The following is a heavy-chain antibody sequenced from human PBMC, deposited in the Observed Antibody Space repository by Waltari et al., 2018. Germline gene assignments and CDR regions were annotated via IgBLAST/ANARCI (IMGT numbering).Heavy chain of an antibody. D-gene: IGHD1-26*01. Sequence: QVQLQESGPGLVKPSATLSLPCTVAAASASPYHCSWTRQPPGGGLEWIGHVDYGGSPHYNPSLKSRVTISLDTSKNQFSLKLTSVTAADTAIYYCATYQKGGAGRGNWGQGTPVTVSS. CDR1: AASASPYH. J-gene: IGHJ4*02. CDR3: ATYQKGGAGRGN. CDR2: VDYGGSP. V-gene: IGHV4-59*02.